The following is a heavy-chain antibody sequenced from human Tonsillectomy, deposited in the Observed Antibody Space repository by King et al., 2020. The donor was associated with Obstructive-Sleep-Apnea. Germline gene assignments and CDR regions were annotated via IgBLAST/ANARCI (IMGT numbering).Heavy chain of an antibody. CDR3: ASDSDYYDSSGYYPPDLDY. V-gene: IGHV1-69*01. Sequence: QLVQSGAEVKKPGSSVKVSCKASGGTFSSYAISWVRQAPGQGLEWMGGIIPIFGTANYAQKFQGRVKITADESTSTAYMELSSLRSEDTAVYYCASDSDYYDSSGYYPPDLDYWGQGTLVTVSS. CDR1: GGTFSSYA. CDR2: IIPIFGTA. D-gene: IGHD3-22*01. J-gene: IGHJ4*02.